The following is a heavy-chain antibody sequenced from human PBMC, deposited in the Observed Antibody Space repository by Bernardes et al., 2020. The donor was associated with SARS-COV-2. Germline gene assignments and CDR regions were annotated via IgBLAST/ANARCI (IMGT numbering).Heavy chain of an antibody. V-gene: IGHV3-66*01. CDR3: ARDAVSYGMDV. Sequence: VGSLILSCAASGFTVRSNYMSWVRQAPGQGLEWVSVIYSGGSTYYADSAKGRSTISRENSKNTLHRHMNSLRAEDTAVYYCARDAVSYGMDVWGQGTTVTVPS. J-gene: IGHJ6*02. CDR1: GFTVRSNY. D-gene: IGHD1-20*01. CDR2: IYSGGST.